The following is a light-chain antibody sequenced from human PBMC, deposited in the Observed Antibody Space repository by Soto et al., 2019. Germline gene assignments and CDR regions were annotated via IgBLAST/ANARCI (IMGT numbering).Light chain of an antibody. V-gene: IGLV2-14*01. CDR2: EVS. Sequence: QSVLTQPASVSGSPGQSITISCTGTSSDAATYDYVSWYQHHPGKAPKLLIYEVSNRPSGVSNRFPGSKSGNTASLTISGLQAQDEADYYCCSYTTSTLYVFGPGTKVT. J-gene: IGLJ1*01. CDR1: SSDAATYDY. CDR3: CSYTTSTLYV.